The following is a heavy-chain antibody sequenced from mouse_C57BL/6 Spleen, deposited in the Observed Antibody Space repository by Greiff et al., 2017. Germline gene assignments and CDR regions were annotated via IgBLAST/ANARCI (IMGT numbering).Heavy chain of an antibody. V-gene: IGHV1-82*01. Sequence: QVQLQQSGPELVKPGASVKISCKASGYAFSSSWMNWVKQRPGKGLEWIGRIYPGDGDTNYNGKFKGKATLTADKSSSTAYMQLSSLTSEDSAVYFCAREGGYGNEDYYAMDYWGQGTSVTVSS. CDR2: IYPGDGDT. CDR3: AREGGYGNEDYYAMDY. CDR1: GYAFSSSW. D-gene: IGHD2-1*01. J-gene: IGHJ4*01.